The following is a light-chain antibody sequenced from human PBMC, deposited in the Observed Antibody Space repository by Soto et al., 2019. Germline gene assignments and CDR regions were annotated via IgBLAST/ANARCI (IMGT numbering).Light chain of an antibody. V-gene: IGLV2-8*01. CDR3: TSYAGSNIWV. Sequence: QSALTQPPSASGSPGQSVTISCTGTSSDVGAYNYVSWYQQYPGKAPKLMIYEVSKRPSGVPDRFSGSKSVKTASLTVSGLQPEDEADYYCTSYAGSNIWVFGGGTKVTVL. CDR2: EVS. CDR1: SSDVGAYNY. J-gene: IGLJ3*02.